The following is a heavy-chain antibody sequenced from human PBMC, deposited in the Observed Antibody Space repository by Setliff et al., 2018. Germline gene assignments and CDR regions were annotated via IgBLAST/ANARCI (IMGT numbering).Heavy chain of an antibody. CDR1: GGSFSGYY. Sequence: SETLSLTCAVYGGSFSGYYWSWIRQPPGKGLEWIGEINHSGSTNYHPSLKSGVTISVDTSKNQFSLKLRSVTAADTAVYYCARGGMVRGVILRRNWFDPWGQGTLVTVSS. D-gene: IGHD3-10*01. V-gene: IGHV4-34*01. J-gene: IGHJ5*02. CDR3: ARGGMVRGVILRRNWFDP. CDR2: INHSGST.